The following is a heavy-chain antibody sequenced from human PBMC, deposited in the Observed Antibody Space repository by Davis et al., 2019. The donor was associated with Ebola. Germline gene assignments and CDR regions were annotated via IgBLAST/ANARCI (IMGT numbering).Heavy chain of an antibody. V-gene: IGHV3-69-1*01. D-gene: IGHD4-23*01. CDR1: GFTFTDYY. CDR3: AQQLGDYGGNALRY. CDR2: YGTSADT. J-gene: IGHJ4*02. Sequence: GESLKISCAASGFTFTDYYMGWIRQAPGKGLEWVSTYGTSADTYYADSVKGRFTISRDNSKNTLYLQMNGLRVEDTAVYYCAQQLGDYGGNALRYWGQGTLVTVSS.